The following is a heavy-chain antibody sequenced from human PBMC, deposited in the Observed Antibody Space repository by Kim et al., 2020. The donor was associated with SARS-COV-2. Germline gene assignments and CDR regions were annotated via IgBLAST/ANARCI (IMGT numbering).Heavy chain of an antibody. V-gene: IGHV3-9*01. CDR3: AKDSSAGHGDYFDY. CDR2: ISWNSGGI. CDR1: GFTFDDYA. Sequence: GGSLRLSCAASGFTFDDYAMHWVRQAPGKGLEWVSGISWNSGGIAYADSVKGRFTISRDNAKNSLYLQMNSLRAEDTALYYCAKDSSAGHGDYFDYWGQGTLVTVSS. D-gene: IGHD4-17*01. J-gene: IGHJ4*02.